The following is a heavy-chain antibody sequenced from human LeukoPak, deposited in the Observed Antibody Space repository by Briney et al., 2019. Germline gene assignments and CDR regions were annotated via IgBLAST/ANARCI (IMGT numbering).Heavy chain of an antibody. Sequence: ASVKVSCKASGYTFTGYYMHWVRQAPGQGLEWMGWINPNSGGTNYAQKFQGRVTMTRDTSISTSYMELSSLRSDDTALYYCVRAYTNHFDYWGQGTLVTVSS. CDR1: GYTFTGYY. D-gene: IGHD2-8*01. CDR3: VRAYTNHFDY. V-gene: IGHV1-2*02. J-gene: IGHJ4*02. CDR2: INPNSGGT.